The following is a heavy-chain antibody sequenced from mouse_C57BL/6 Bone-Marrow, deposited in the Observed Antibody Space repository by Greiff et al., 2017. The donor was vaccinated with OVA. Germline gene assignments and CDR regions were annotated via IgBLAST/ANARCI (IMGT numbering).Heavy chain of an antibody. V-gene: IGHV6-3*01. D-gene: IGHD1-1*01. Sequence: EVQRVESGGGLVQPGGSMKLSCVASGFTFSNYWMNWVRQSPEKGLEWVAQIRLKSDNYATHYAESVKGRFTISRDDSKSSVYLQMNNLRAEDTGIYYCTEDYGSPYYYAMDYWGQGTSVTVSS. CDR1: GFTFSNYW. J-gene: IGHJ4*01. CDR2: IRLKSDNYAT. CDR3: TEDYGSPYYYAMDY.